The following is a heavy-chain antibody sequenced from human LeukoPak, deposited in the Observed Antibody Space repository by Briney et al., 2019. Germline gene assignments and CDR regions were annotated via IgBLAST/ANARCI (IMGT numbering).Heavy chain of an antibody. D-gene: IGHD3-22*01. V-gene: IGHV3-7*01. CDR2: IKQDGSEK. CDR3: ASGYYYDSSGQRERVLVASEYFQH. CDR1: GFTFSSYW. J-gene: IGHJ1*01. Sequence: GGSLRPSCAASGFTFSSYWMSWVRQAPGKGLEWVANIKQDGSEKYYVDSVKGRFTISRDNAKNSLYLQMNSLRAEDTAVYYCASGYYYDSSGQRERVLVASEYFQHWGQGTLVTVSS.